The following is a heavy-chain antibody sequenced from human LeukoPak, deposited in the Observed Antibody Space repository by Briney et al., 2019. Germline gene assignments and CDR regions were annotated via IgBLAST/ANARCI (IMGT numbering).Heavy chain of an antibody. D-gene: IGHD1-1*01. CDR3: ARVFSNHPGNDY. V-gene: IGHV3-48*03. J-gene: IGHJ4*02. CDR1: GFTLSSYE. CDR2: ISNSGNPI. Sequence: PGGSLRLSCAASGFTLSSYEMNWVRQAPGKGLEWVSYISNSGNPIFYAGSVKGRFTNSRDNGKNSLYLQMNSLSAEDPALYYCARVFSNHPGNDYWGQGTLVSVSS.